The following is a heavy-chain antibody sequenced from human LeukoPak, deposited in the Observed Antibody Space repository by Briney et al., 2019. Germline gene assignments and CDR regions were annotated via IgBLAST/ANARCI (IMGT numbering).Heavy chain of an antibody. V-gene: IGHV3-48*01. CDR2: ISSSSSTI. J-gene: IGHJ4*02. D-gene: IGHD2-15*01. Sequence: GGSLRLSCAASGFTFSSYSMNWVRQAAGKGLEWVSYISSSSSTIYYADSVKGRFTISRDNAKNSLYLQMNSLRAEDTAVYYSAKAYEDIVVVVAATAVDYWGQGTLVTVSS. CDR3: AKAYEDIVVVVAATAVDY. CDR1: GFTFSSYS.